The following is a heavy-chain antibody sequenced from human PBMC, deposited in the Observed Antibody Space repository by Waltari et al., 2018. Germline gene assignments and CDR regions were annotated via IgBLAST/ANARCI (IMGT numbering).Heavy chain of an antibody. CDR2: INHSGST. CDR3: ARSYYGSGSYYKLPDY. D-gene: IGHD3-10*01. J-gene: IGHJ4*02. V-gene: IGHV4-34*01. Sequence: QVQLQQWGAGLLKPSETLSLTCAVYGGSFSGYYWSWIRQPPGKGREWIGEINHSGSTNYNPSLKSRVTISVDTAKNQFALKLSSVTAADTAVYYCARSYYGSGSYYKLPDYWGQGTLVTVSS. CDR1: GGSFSGYY.